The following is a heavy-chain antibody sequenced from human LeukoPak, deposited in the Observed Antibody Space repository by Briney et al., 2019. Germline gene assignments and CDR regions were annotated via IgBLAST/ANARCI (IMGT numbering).Heavy chain of an antibody. CDR2: ISGSGGST. V-gene: IGHV3-23*01. Sequence: GGSLRLSCAASGFTFSSYAMSWVRQAPGKGLEWVSAISGSGGSTYYADSVKGRFAISRDNSKNTLYLQMNSLRAEDTAVYYCAKGRLGGYALDYWGQGTLVTVSS. D-gene: IGHD3-22*01. CDR1: GFTFSSYA. CDR3: AKGRLGGYALDY. J-gene: IGHJ4*02.